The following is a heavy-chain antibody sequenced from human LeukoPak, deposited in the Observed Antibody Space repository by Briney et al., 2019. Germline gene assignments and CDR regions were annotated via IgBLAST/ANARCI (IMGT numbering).Heavy chain of an antibody. Sequence: PGGSLRLSCAASGFTFSSYAMTWVRQAPGKGLEWVSAISGGGGGTFYADSVKGRFTISRDNSKNTLYLQMNSLRAEDTAVYYCARASLGYCSSTSCLKEDPLVYWGQGTLVTVSS. V-gene: IGHV3-23*01. J-gene: IGHJ4*02. CDR3: ARASLGYCSSTSCLKEDPLVY. CDR2: ISGGGGGT. CDR1: GFTFSSYA. D-gene: IGHD2-2*01.